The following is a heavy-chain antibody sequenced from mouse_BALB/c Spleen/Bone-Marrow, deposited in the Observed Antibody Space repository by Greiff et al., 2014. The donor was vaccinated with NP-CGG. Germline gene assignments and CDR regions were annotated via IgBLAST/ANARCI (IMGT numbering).Heavy chain of an antibody. CDR3: TRTYDYDEGGFDY. CDR2: IYPSDSYT. V-gene: IGHV1-69*02. J-gene: IGHJ2*01. Sequence: QVQLKQSGAELVRPGASVKLSCKASGYTFTSYWINWVKQRPGQGLEWIGNIYPSDSYTNYNQKFKDKATLTVDKSSSTAYMQLSSPTSEDSAVYYGTRTYDYDEGGFDYWGQGTTLTVSS. D-gene: IGHD2-4*01. CDR1: GYTFTSYW.